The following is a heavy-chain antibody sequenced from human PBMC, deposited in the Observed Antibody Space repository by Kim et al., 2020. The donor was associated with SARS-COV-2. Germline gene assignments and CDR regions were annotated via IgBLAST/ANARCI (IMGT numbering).Heavy chain of an antibody. Sequence: GESLKISCKGSGYSFTSYWIGWVRQMPGKGLEWMGIIYPGDSDTRYSPSFQGQVTISADKSISTAYLQWSSLKASDTAMYYCARLSLGVVRGVIGDNWFDPWGQGTLVTVSS. J-gene: IGHJ5*02. V-gene: IGHV5-51*01. D-gene: IGHD3-10*01. CDR1: GYSFTSYW. CDR2: IYPGDSDT. CDR3: ARLSLGVVRGVIGDNWFDP.